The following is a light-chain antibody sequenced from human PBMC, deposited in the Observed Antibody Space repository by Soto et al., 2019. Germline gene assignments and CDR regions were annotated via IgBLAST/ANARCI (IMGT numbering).Light chain of an antibody. CDR3: QQRSNWPPIT. CDR1: QSVSSY. J-gene: IGKJ5*01. CDR2: DTS. Sequence: VLTQSPATLSLSPGERATLSCRASQSVSSYLAWYQQKPGQAPRLLIYDTSNRATGIPARFSGSGSGTDFTLTISSLEPEDFAVYYCQQRSNWPPITFGQGTRLEIK. V-gene: IGKV3-11*01.